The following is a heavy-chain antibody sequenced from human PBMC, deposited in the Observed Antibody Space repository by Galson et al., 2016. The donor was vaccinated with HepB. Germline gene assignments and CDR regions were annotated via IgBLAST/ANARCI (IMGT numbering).Heavy chain of an antibody. D-gene: IGHD2/OR15-2a*01. V-gene: IGHV1-8*01. CDR3: ASRYCSTTSCYIWA. Sequence: SVKVSCKASGYTFTSYDINWVRQATGQGPEWMGWMSPNSGDTKYAQKFQGRVAMTRDTSINTAYMELSGLRSEDTAIYYCASRYCSTTSCYIWAWGQGTLVTVSS. J-gene: IGHJ1*01. CDR2: MSPNSGDT. CDR1: GYTFTSYD.